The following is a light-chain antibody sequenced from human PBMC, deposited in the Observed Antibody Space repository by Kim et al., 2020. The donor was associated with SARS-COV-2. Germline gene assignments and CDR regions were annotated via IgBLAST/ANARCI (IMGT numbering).Light chain of an antibody. J-gene: IGKJ1*01. Sequence: DIQMTQSPSPLSASVGDRVTITCRASQTISSWLAWYQQKPGKAPKLLIYKASSLERGVPSRFSGGGSGTEFTLTISSLQPDDFATYYCQQYNIYSTFGQGTKVDIK. CDR1: QTISSW. CDR2: KAS. V-gene: IGKV1-5*03. CDR3: QQYNIYST.